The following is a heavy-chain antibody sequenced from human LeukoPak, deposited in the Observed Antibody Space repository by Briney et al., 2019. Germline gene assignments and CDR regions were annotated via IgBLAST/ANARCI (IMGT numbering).Heavy chain of an antibody. Sequence: SETLSLTCTVSGGSISSSSYYWGWIRQPPGKGLEWIGSIYYSGSTHYNPSLKSRVTISGDTSKNQFSLKLSSVTAADTAVYYCARCMRFGELRIDYWGQGTLVTVSS. CDR2: IYYSGST. CDR1: GGSISSSSYY. V-gene: IGHV4-39*01. CDR3: ARCMRFGELRIDY. J-gene: IGHJ4*02. D-gene: IGHD3-10*01.